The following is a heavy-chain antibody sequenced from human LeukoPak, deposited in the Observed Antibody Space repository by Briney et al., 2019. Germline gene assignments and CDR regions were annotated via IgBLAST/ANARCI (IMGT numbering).Heavy chain of an antibody. CDR2: FTSSSSSI. CDR3: ARGWGFYYFDS. D-gene: IGHD2/OR15-2a*01. Sequence: PGGSLRLSCAASGFTFSAYTMSWVRQAPGKGLEWVSSFTSSSSSIYYADSVKGRFTISRDNAKNSLYLRLNSLRAEDTAVYYCARGWGFYYFDSWGQGTLVTVSS. V-gene: IGHV3-21*01. CDR1: GFTFSAYT. J-gene: IGHJ4*02.